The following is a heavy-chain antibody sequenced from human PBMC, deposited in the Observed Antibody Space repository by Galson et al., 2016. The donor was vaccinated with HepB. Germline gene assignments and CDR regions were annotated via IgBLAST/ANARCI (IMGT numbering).Heavy chain of an antibody. CDR1: GFTFSDSA. D-gene: IGHD3-10*01. J-gene: IGHJ6*02. Sequence: CAASGFTFSDSAMHWVRQASGKGLEWVGRIRSKSNNYATAYAASVKGRFTISRDDSKRMAFLQMNSLKTEDTAVYYCTRVGYRLWFGAPIKDYGMDVWGQGTTVTVSS. CDR3: TRVGYRLWFGAPIKDYGMDV. CDR2: IRSKSNNYAT. V-gene: IGHV3-73*01.